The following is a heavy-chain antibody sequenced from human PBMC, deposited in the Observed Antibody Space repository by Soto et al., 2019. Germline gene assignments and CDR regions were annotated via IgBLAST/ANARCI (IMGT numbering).Heavy chain of an antibody. CDR2: MNPNSGNT. CDR1: GYTFTSYD. Sequence: ASVKVSCKASGYTFTSYDINWVRQATGQGLEGMGWMNPNSGNTGYAQKFQGRVTMTRNTSISTAYMELSSLRSEDTAVYYCARYNYDILTGYPKSTFNYYYYMDVWGKGTTVTVSS. D-gene: IGHD3-9*01. J-gene: IGHJ6*03. V-gene: IGHV1-8*01. CDR3: ARYNYDILTGYPKSTFNYYYYMDV.